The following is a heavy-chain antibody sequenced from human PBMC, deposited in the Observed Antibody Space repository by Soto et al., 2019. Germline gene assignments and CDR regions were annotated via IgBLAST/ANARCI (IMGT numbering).Heavy chain of an antibody. Sequence: EFLKISCRSSGNSFSYYWIGWVRQMPGKGLEWMGIIYPSDSDTKYSPSFQGHVTFSVDTSISTAFLQWNSLKASDTAIYYCARQYYNFWSGSYTGSSYFDFWGRGTLVTVSS. D-gene: IGHD3-3*01. CDR3: ARQYYNFWSGSYTGSSYFDF. CDR2: IYPSDSDT. V-gene: IGHV5-51*01. CDR1: GNSFSYYW. J-gene: IGHJ2*01.